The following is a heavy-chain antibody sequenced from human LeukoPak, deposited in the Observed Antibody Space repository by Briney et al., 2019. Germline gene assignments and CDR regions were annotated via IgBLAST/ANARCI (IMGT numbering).Heavy chain of an antibody. CDR3: ARPGGSVGLKN. D-gene: IGHD1-26*01. CDR1: GFTFSRYW. J-gene: IGHJ4*02. Sequence: GALRLSCAASGFTFSRYWMSWVRQAPGKGLEWVANIKQDGSEKYYVDSVKGRFTISRDNAKNSLYLQMNSLRAEDTAVYYCARPGGSVGLKNWGQGTLVTVSS. CDR2: IKQDGSEK. V-gene: IGHV3-7*01.